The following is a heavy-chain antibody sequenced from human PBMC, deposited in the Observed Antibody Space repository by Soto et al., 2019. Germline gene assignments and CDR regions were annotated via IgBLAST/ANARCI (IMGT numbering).Heavy chain of an antibody. Sequence: QVQLVQSGAEEKKPGASVKVSCKASGYTFTSYAMHWVRQAPGQRLEWMGWINAGNGNTKYSQKFQGRVTITRDTSASTAYMELSSLRSEDTAVYDCARDPSYYGMDVWGQGTTVTVSS. CDR1: GYTFTSYA. J-gene: IGHJ6*02. CDR3: ARDPSYYGMDV. V-gene: IGHV1-3*05. CDR2: INAGNGNT.